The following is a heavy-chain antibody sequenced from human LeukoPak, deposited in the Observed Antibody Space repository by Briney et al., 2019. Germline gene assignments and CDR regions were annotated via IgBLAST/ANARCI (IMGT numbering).Heavy chain of an antibody. V-gene: IGHV1-18*01. CDR1: GYTFTSYG. CDR2: ISAYNGNT. D-gene: IGHD6-6*01. J-gene: IGHJ4*02. CDR3: ARVVAARPPDDY. Sequence: ASVKVSCKASGYTFTSYGTSWVRQAPGQGLEWMGWISAYNGNTNYAQKLQGRVTMTTDTSTSTAYMELRSLRSDDTAVYYCARVVAARPPDDYWGQGTLVTVSS.